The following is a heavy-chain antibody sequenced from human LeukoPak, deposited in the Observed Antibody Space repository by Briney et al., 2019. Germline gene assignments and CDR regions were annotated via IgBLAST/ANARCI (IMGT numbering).Heavy chain of an antibody. V-gene: IGHV1-46*01. D-gene: IGHD6-6*01. CDR2: INPSGGST. CDR3: ARAPAGPLVGGHWFDP. J-gene: IGHJ5*02. CDR1: GYTFTSYY. Sequence: GASVKVSCKASGYTFTSYYMHWVRQAPGQGLEWMGIINPSGGSTSYAQKFQGRVTMTRDTSTSTVYMELSSLRSEDTAVYYCARAPAGPLVGGHWFDPWGQGTLVTVSS.